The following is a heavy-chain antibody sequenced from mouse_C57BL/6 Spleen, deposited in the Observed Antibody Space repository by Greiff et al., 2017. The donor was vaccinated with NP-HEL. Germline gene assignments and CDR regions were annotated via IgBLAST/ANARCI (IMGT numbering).Heavy chain of an antibody. CDR2: ISSGSSTI. J-gene: IGHJ4*01. V-gene: IGHV5-17*01. Sequence: EVHLVESGGGLVKPGGSLKLSCAASGFTFSDYGMHWVRQAPEKGLEWVAYISSGSSTIYYADTVKGRFTISRDNAKNTLFLQMTSLRSEDTAMYYCARGEPPYYAMDYWGQGTSVTVSS. CDR3: ARGEPPYYAMDY. CDR1: GFTFSDYG.